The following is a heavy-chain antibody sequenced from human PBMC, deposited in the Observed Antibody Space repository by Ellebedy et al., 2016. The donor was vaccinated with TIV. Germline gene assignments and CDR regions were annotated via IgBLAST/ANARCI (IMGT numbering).Heavy chain of an antibody. V-gene: IGHV3-64D*06. D-gene: IGHD6-19*01. CDR1: GFTFSTYA. CDR3: VKDCYSSGWCGFDY. CDR2: IKSNGGLT. J-gene: IGHJ4*02. Sequence: PGGSLRLSCSASGFTFSTYAMHWVRQAPGKGLEYISAIKSNGGLTYYADSVQNRFTISRENSKNTVYLQMSSLRPEDTAVYYCVKDCYSSGWCGFDYWGQGTLVTVSS.